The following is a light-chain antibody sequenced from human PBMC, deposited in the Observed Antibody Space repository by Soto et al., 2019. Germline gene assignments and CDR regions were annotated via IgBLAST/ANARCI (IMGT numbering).Light chain of an antibody. CDR3: QQYYSTPWT. CDR1: QSVLYSSNNKNY. CDR2: WAS. Sequence: DIVMTQSPDSLAVSLGERATINCKSSQSVLYSSNNKNYLAWYQQKPGQPHKLLIYWASTRESGVPDRFSGSGSGTDFTLTTSSLQAEDVAVYYCQQYYSTPWTFGQGTKVEIK. V-gene: IGKV4-1*01. J-gene: IGKJ1*01.